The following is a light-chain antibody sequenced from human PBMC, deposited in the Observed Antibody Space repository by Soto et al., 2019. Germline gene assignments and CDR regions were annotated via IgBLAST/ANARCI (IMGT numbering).Light chain of an antibody. CDR1: QSVSSK. CDR3: QHYCGFSSYT. CDR2: GAS. Sequence: EIVMTQSPATLSVSPGERATLSCRASQSVSSKLAWFQQKPGQAPSLLIYGASSRAAGIPDRFGGSGSGTDFTLTISRLEPEDFAVYYCQHYCGFSSYTFAQGTKLEIK. J-gene: IGKJ2*01. V-gene: IGKV3D-15*01.